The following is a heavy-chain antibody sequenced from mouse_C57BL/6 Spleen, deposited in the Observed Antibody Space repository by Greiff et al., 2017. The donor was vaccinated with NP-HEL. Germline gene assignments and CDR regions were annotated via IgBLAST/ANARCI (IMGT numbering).Heavy chain of an antibody. CDR3: ARKDFYSNEFDY. D-gene: IGHD2-5*01. CDR1: GYTFTSYW. V-gene: IGHV1-69*01. Sequence: VQLQQSGAELVMPGASVKLSCKASGYTFTSYWMHWVKQRPGQGLEWIGEIDPSDSYTNYNQKFKGKSTLTVDKSSSTAYMQLSSLTSEDSAVYYCARKDFYSNEFDYWGQSTTLTVSS. J-gene: IGHJ2*01. CDR2: IDPSDSYT.